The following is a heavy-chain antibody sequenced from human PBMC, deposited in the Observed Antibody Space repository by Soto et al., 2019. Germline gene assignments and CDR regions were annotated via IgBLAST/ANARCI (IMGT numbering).Heavy chain of an antibody. J-gene: IGHJ4*02. D-gene: IGHD3-22*01. CDR2: IIPIFGTA. Sequence: QVQLVQSGAEVKKPGSSVKVSCKASGGTFSSYAISWVRQAPGQGLEWMGGIIPIFGTANYAQKFQGRATITAEESTSTAYMELSSLRSEDSGVYYCARSLTYYYDSSGYYHGGHVYYFAFWGQGTLVTVSS. V-gene: IGHV1-69*01. CDR1: GGTFSSYA. CDR3: ARSLTYYYDSSGYYHGGHVYYFAF.